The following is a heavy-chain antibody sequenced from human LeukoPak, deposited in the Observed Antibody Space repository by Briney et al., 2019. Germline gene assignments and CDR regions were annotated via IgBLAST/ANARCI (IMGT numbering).Heavy chain of an antibody. CDR3: ARLTHSYYTDTYGDYPYYYMLV. V-gene: IGHV4-39*02. CDR1: GVPISSSQYF. Sequence: SETLSLTYSVSGVPISSSQYFWGWIRQPPGKGLEWIGRISYTGNTYYSPSLKSRVTISVDTSNNVFSLRLSSVTAGDTAVYYCARLTHSYYTDTYGDYPYYYMLVWGKGTTVTVSS. D-gene: IGHD3-22*01. CDR2: ISYTGNT. J-gene: IGHJ6*03.